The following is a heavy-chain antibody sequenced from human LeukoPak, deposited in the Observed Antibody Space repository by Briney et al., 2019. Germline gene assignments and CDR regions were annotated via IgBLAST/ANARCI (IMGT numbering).Heavy chain of an antibody. CDR2: IYYSGST. CDR1: GGSISSGDYY. CDR3: ARELPPPDSSAFDI. D-gene: IGHD1-14*01. V-gene: IGHV4-30-4*01. Sequence: SQTLSLTCTVSGGSISSGDYYWSWIRQPPGKGLEWIGYIYYSGSTYYNPSLKSRVTISVDTSKNQFSLKLNSVTAADTAVYYCARELPPPDSSAFDIWGQGTMVTVSS. J-gene: IGHJ3*02.